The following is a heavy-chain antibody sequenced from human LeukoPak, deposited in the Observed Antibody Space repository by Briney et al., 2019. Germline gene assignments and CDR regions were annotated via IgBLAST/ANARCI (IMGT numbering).Heavy chain of an antibody. CDR2: IYYRSKWYY. V-gene: IGHV6-1*01. Sequence: SQTLSLTCAISGDSVSRNTAAWNWITQSPSRGLEWLGSIYYRSKWYYDYGASGKGRLTINPDTSKNQFSLQLNSVTPGDTAVYYCARGGWELLSHYYYYMDVWDKGTTVTISS. CDR1: GDSVSRNTAA. D-gene: IGHD1-26*01. J-gene: IGHJ6*03. CDR3: ARGGWELLSHYYYYMDV.